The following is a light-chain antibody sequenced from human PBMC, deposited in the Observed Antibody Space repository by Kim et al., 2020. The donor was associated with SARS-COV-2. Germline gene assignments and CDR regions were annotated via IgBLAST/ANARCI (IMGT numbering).Light chain of an antibody. CDR2: DDS. J-gene: IGLJ2*01. CDR1: NMGSKS. CDR3: QVWDSSSDHPDVV. Sequence: GKRARITGGGNNMGSKSGHGDQEKPGQAPVLVVYDDSDRPSGIPERFSGANSGNTATLTISRVEAGDEADYYCQVWDSSSDHPDVVFGGGTQLTVL. V-gene: IGLV3-21*03.